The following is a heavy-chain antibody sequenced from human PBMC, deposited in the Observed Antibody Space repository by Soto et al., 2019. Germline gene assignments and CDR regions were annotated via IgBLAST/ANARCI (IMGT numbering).Heavy chain of an antibody. CDR3: AKNGQPPCYYYGLDV. V-gene: IGHV1-18*01. J-gene: IGHJ6*02. Sequence: QGHLVQSGGEVKKPGASVKVSCKASGYTFTRYGISWVRQAPGQGLEWMGWISGYNGDTNYAQNVQGRVAMTIDTSTSTAYMKLRSLTSDDTAVYYCAKNGQPPCYYYGLDVWGQGTTVTVSS. CDR1: GYTFTRYG. CDR2: ISGYNGDT. D-gene: IGHD2-8*01.